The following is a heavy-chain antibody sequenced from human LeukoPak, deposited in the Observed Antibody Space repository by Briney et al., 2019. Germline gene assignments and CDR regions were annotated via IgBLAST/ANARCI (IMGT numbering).Heavy chain of an antibody. Sequence: GGSLRLSCAASGFTFSSCAMSWVRQAPGKGLEWVSGISGSDGNTYYADSVKGRFTISRDNSKNTLYLQMNSLRAEDTAVYYCAKVGGSDYYYYMDVWGKGTTVTVSS. CDR2: ISGSDGNT. CDR1: GFTFSSCA. J-gene: IGHJ6*03. V-gene: IGHV3-23*01. D-gene: IGHD3-10*01. CDR3: AKVGGSDYYYYMDV.